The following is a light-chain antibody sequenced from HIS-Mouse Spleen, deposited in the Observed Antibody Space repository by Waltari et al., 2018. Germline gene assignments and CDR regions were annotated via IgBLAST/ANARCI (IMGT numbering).Light chain of an antibody. CDR1: SSDVGGYNY. J-gene: IGLJ1*01. Sequence: QSALTQPRSVSGSPGQSVTISCTGTSSDVGGYNYVSWYQQHPGKAPKLMIYDVSKRASGVPDRFPGSKSGNTASLTISGLQAEDEADYYCCSYAGSYRVFGTGTKVTVL. CDR2: DVS. V-gene: IGLV2-11*01. CDR3: CSYAGSYRV.